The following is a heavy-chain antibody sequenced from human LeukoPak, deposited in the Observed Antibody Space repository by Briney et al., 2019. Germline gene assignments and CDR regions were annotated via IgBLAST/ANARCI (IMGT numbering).Heavy chain of an antibody. J-gene: IGHJ3*02. D-gene: IGHD2-15*01. CDR1: GFSFSSYA. Sequence: PGGSLRLSCAASGFSFSSYAMSWIRQPPGKGVEWIGYIYYSGSTNYNPSLKSRVTISVDTSKNQFSLKLSSVTAADTAVYYCASCSGGSCYSSLDAFDIWGQGTMVTASS. V-gene: IGHV4-59*01. CDR2: IYYSGST. CDR3: ASCSGGSCYSSLDAFDI.